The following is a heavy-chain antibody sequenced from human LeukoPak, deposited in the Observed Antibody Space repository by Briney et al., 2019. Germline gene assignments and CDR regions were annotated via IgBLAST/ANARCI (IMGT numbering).Heavy chain of an antibody. CDR1: GGSISSSSYY. V-gene: IGHV4-39*07. CDR3: ARDVVVALWLGEFSLTHDY. Sequence: PSETLSLTCTVSGGSISSSSYYWGWIRQPPGKGLEWIGSIYYSGSTYYNPSLKSRVTISVDTSKNQFSLKLSSVTAADTAVYYCARDVVVALWLGEFSLTHDYWGQGTLVTVSS. D-gene: IGHD3-10*01. J-gene: IGHJ4*02. CDR2: IYYSGST.